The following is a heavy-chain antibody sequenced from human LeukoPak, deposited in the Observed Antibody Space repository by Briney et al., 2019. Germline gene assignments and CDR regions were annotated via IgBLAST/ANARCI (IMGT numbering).Heavy chain of an antibody. CDR2: ISGSGGST. J-gene: IGHJ4*02. CDR1: GGSISSGDYY. V-gene: IGHV3-23*01. D-gene: IGHD5-12*01. Sequence: LSLTCTVSGGSISSGDYYWSSVRQAPGKGLEWVSAISGSGGSTYYADSVKGRFTISRDNSKNTLYLQMNSLRAEDTAVYYCAKGTYSGYEIFDYWGQGTLVTVSS. CDR3: AKGTYSGYEIFDY.